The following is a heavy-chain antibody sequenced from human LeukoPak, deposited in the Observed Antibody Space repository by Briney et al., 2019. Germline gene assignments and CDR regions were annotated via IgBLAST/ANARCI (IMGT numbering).Heavy chain of an antibody. CDR3: ARDGDTAYYYYMDV. CDR1: GYTFTSAD. CDR2: INPNSGVT. J-gene: IGHJ6*03. D-gene: IGHD5-18*01. Sequence: GASVKVSCKASGYTFTSADINWVRQAPGQGLEWMGWINPNSGVTNYAQKFQGRVTMTRDTSISTAYMELSRLRSDDTAVYYCARDGDTAYYYYMDVWGKGTTVTVSS. V-gene: IGHV1-2*02.